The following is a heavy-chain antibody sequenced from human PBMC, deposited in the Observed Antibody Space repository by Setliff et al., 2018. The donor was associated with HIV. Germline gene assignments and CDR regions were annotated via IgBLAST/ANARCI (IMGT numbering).Heavy chain of an antibody. CDR2: INHSGST. J-gene: IGHJ4*02. Sequence: LSLTCAVFGGSFSGYYWSWIRQPPGKGLEWIGEINHSGSTDYNPSLKSRVTISVDTPKNQFSLNLSSVTAAETAVYYCARYDYGDFDYWGQGTPVTVSS. CDR3: ARYDYGDFDY. D-gene: IGHD4-17*01. V-gene: IGHV4-34*01. CDR1: GGSFSGYY.